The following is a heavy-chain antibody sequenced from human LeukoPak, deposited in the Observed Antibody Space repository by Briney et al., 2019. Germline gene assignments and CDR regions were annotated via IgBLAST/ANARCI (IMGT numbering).Heavy chain of an antibody. D-gene: IGHD4-17*01. Sequence: GGSLRLSCAASGFTFSSYAMSWVRQAPGKGLEWVANIKRDGSEKDYVDSVKGRFTISRDNAKNSLFLQMNSLRAEDTAVYYCARGTSTVTTKNWFDPWGQGTLVTVSS. CDR2: IKRDGSEK. CDR1: GFTFSSYA. J-gene: IGHJ5*02. V-gene: IGHV3-7*01. CDR3: ARGTSTVTTKNWFDP.